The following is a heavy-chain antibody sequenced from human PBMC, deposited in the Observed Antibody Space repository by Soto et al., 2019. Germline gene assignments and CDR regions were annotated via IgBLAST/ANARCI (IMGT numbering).Heavy chain of an antibody. CDR3: TKGGPYYSVPFDY. CDR2: IRFDGTDI. J-gene: IGHJ4*02. D-gene: IGHD3-10*01. Sequence: EVHLVESGGGLVQPVGSLQLSCAASGFIFSNYWMHWVRQSPGKGLEWLLRIRFDGTDITYADSVTGRFTIYRDNARNTLYLQMNSLRAEDTAVYYCTKGGPYYSVPFDYWGQGTLVTVSS. CDR1: GFIFSNYW. V-gene: IGHV3-74*01.